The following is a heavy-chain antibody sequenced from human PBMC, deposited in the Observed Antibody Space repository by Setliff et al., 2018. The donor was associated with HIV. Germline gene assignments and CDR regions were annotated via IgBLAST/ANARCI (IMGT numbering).Heavy chain of an antibody. Sequence: SETLSLTCTVSDVSIRSSDYYWGWIRQPPGKGLEWIGSIFYSGRAFYNPSLKSRVTMSVNTSKNQFSLKVNSVTAADTAVFYCARHRVITGSFDSWSQGTLVTVSS. CDR2: IFYSGRA. V-gene: IGHV4-39*01. CDR1: DVSIRSSDYY. J-gene: IGHJ4*02. D-gene: IGHD3-10*01. CDR3: ARHRVITGSFDS.